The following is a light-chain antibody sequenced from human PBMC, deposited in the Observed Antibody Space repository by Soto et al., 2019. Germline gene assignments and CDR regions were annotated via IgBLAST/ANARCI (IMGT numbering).Light chain of an antibody. J-gene: IGLJ3*02. CDR1: GSDIGAYNF. Sequence: QSALAQPPSASGSPGQSVTISCTGSGSDIGAYNFVSWYQQHPGKAPKLMIFGVTERPSGVPDRFSGSKSGNTASLTVSGLQADDEAVYYCYSYAGRNIWVFGGGTKLTFL. CDR3: YSYAGRNIWV. CDR2: GVT. V-gene: IGLV2-8*01.